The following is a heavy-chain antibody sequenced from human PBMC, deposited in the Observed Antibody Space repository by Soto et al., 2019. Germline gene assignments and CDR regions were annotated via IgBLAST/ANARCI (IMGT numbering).Heavy chain of an antibody. CDR3: AREDYSNFDY. Sequence: GGSLRLSCAASGFTFSSYSMNWVRQAPGKGLEWVSSISSSSSYIYSADSVKGRFTISRDNAKNSLYLQMNSLRAEDTDVYYCAREDYSNFDYWGQGTLVTVSS. J-gene: IGHJ4*02. V-gene: IGHV3-21*01. CDR2: ISSSSSYI. CDR1: GFTFSSYS. D-gene: IGHD4-4*01.